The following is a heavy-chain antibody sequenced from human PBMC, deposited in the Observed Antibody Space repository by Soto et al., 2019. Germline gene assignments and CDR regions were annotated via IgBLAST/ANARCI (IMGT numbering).Heavy chain of an antibody. D-gene: IGHD4-17*01. J-gene: IGHJ4*02. Sequence: GASGKVSCKASCYTFTSYGISSVRQASGQRHEWMGWISAYNGNTNYAQKLQGRVTMTTDTSTSTAYMELRSLRSDDTAVCYCSRDDYGEYGSAYWGQGTLVTVSS. V-gene: IGHV1-18*01. CDR1: CYTFTSYG. CDR3: SRDDYGEYGSAY. CDR2: ISAYNGNT.